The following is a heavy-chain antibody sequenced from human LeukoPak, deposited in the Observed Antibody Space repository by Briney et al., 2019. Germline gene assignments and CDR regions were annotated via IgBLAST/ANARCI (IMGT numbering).Heavy chain of an antibody. Sequence: PGRSLRLSCAASGFTFNNYGMHWVRQAPGKGLEWVALIWYDGTNKYYGDSVKGRFTISRDNSKNTLYLQMNSLRAEDTAVYYCARSYSSGEYYFDSWGQGTLVTVSS. CDR2: IWYDGTNK. D-gene: IGHD6-19*01. V-gene: IGHV3-33*01. CDR1: GFTFNNYG. CDR3: ARSYSSGEYYFDS. J-gene: IGHJ4*02.